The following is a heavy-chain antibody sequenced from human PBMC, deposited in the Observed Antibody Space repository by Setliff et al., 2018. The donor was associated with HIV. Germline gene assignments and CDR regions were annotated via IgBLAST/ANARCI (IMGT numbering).Heavy chain of an antibody. V-gene: IGHV4-4*02. Sequence: PSETLSLTCTVSGGSISSNSYYWWSWVRQPPGKELEWIGEIYHSGSTNYNPSLKSRVTISLDRFKNQFSLKLTSVTAADTAVYYCASRVPAARHFDYWGQGTLVTVSS. D-gene: IGHD2-2*01. CDR3: ASRVPAARHFDY. CDR2: IYHSGST. J-gene: IGHJ4*02. CDR1: GGSISSNSYYW.